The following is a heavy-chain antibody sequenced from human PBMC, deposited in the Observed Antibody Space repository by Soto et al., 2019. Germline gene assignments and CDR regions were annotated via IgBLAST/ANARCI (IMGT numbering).Heavy chain of an antibody. CDR1: GFTFSSYS. CDR3: ASIPPSAVGATTEVDY. V-gene: IGHV3-48*04. Sequence: GGSLRLSCAASGFTFSSYSMNWVRQAPGKGLEWVSYISSSSSTIYYADSVKGRFTISRDNAKNTLYLQMNSLRAEDTALYYCASIPPSAVGATTEVDYWGQGTLVTVSS. J-gene: IGHJ4*02. D-gene: IGHD1-26*01. CDR2: ISSSSSTI.